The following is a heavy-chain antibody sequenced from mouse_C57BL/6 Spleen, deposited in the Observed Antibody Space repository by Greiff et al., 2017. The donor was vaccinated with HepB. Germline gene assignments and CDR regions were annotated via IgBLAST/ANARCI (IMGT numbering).Heavy chain of an antibody. CDR3: AREDYGSSCAY. CDR2: INPSSGYT. J-gene: IGHJ3*01. D-gene: IGHD1-1*01. Sequence: QVQLQQSGAELARPGASVKMSCKASGYTFTSYTMHWVKQRPGQGLEWIGYINPSSGYTKYNQKFKDKATLTADKSSSTAYMQLSSLTSEDSAVYYCAREDYGSSCAYWGQGTLVTVSA. V-gene: IGHV1-4*01. CDR1: GYTFTSYT.